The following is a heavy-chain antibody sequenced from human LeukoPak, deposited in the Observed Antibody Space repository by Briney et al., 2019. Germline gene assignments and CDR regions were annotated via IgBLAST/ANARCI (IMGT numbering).Heavy chain of an antibody. D-gene: IGHD5-12*01. V-gene: IGHV3-30*04. CDR1: GFTFSSYA. Sequence: GGSLRLSCAASGFTFSSYAMYWVRQAPGKGLEWVAVISYDGNDKFYADSVKGRFTISRDSSKNTLYLQMNSLRPEDTAVYYCARARPSMWIDYWGQGTLVTVSS. CDR3: ARARPSMWIDY. CDR2: ISYDGNDK. J-gene: IGHJ4*02.